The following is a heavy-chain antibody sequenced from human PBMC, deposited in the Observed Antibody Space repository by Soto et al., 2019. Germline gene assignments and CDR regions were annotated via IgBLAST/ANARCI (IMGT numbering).Heavy chain of an antibody. Sequence: GASLKISCKASGYSFSTYWIAWVRQRPGKGLDWMGIIYPGDSDTRYSPSFQGQVTISVDNSIDTAYLEWTTLRASDSAMYYCARHSLATQPGDYWGQGTRVTVSS. J-gene: IGHJ4*02. CDR1: GYSFSTYW. V-gene: IGHV5-51*01. CDR3: ARHSLATQPGDY. D-gene: IGHD5-12*01. CDR2: IYPGDSDT.